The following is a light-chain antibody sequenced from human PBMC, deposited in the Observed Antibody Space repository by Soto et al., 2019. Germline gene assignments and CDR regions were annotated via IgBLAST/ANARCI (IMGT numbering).Light chain of an antibody. V-gene: IGKV3-11*01. J-gene: IGKJ4*01. CDR3: HQRYNWPLT. Sequence: EIVLTQSPATLSLSPGERVTLSCRASQSVSNSLAWYQQKPGQPPRLLIYDVSNRATGIPARFSGSGSGTDFTLTITSLEPEDFAVYFCHQRYNWPLTFGGGTKVDI. CDR1: QSVSNS. CDR2: DVS.